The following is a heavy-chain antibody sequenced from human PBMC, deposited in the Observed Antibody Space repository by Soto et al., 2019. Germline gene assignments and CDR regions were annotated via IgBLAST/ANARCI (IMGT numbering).Heavy chain of an antibody. Sequence: QVQLQESGPGLVKPSQTLSLTCTVSGGSISSGGYYWSWIRQHPGKGLEWIGYIYYSGSTYYNPSLESRVTISVEPSKNQFSLKLSSVTAADTAVYYCAREEVAYYGSGSYNWFDPWGQGTLVTVSS. CDR2: IYYSGST. J-gene: IGHJ5*02. V-gene: IGHV4-31*03. CDR3: AREEVAYYGSGSYNWFDP. D-gene: IGHD3-10*01. CDR1: GGSISSGGYY.